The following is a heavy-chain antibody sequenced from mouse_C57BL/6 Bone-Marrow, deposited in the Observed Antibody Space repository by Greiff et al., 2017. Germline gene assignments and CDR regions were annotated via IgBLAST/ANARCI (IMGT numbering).Heavy chain of an antibody. Sequence: SGAELVRPGASVKLSCTASGFNIKDDYMHWVKQRPEQGLEWIGWIDPENGDTEYASKFQGKATITADTSSNTAYLQLSSLTSEDTAVYYCTTEGWLLPGYFDVWGTGTTVTVSS. CDR1: GFNIKDDY. CDR2: IDPENGDT. D-gene: IGHD2-3*01. J-gene: IGHJ1*03. V-gene: IGHV14-4*01. CDR3: TTEGWLLPGYFDV.